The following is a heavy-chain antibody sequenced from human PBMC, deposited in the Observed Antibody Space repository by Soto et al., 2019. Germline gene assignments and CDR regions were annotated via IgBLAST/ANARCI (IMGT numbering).Heavy chain of an antibody. J-gene: IGHJ5*02. Sequence: SETVSLTCTVSGGSINSGDYYWSWIRQPPGEGLEWIGYIYYSGSTYYNPSLKSRVTISVDTSKIQFSLKLSSVTAADTAVYYRARDYDSSGYNLWGQGTLVTVSS. D-gene: IGHD3-22*01. V-gene: IGHV4-30-4*01. CDR1: GGSINSGDYY. CDR2: IYYSGST. CDR3: ARDYDSSGYNL.